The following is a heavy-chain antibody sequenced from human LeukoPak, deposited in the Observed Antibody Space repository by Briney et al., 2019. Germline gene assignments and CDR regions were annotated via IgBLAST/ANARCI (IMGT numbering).Heavy chain of an antibody. D-gene: IGHD3-10*01. CDR3: ARRMVRGVIPSYYFDY. CDR2: IYYSGST. V-gene: IGHV4-31*03. Sequence: SETLSLTCTVSGGSISSGGYYWSWIRQHPGKGLEWIGYIYYSGSTYYNPSPKSRVTISVDTSKNQFSLKLSSVTAADTAVYYCARRMVRGVIPSYYFDYWGQGTLVTVSS. CDR1: GGSISSGGYY. J-gene: IGHJ4*02.